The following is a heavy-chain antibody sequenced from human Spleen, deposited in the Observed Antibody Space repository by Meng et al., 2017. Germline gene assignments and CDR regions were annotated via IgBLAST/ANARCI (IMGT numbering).Heavy chain of an antibody. D-gene: IGHD6-13*01. J-gene: IGHJ4*02. CDR3: ARHRSSSWSDY. V-gene: IGHV7-4-1*02. CDR1: GYSFTAYA. CDR2: INTYNGNP. Sequence: QVQVVQSGSELKKPGASVKVSCKASGYSFTAYAMAWVRQVPGQGLEWMGWINTYNGNPTYAQDFTGRFVFSLDTSVSTAYLQISGLKAEDTAVYYCARHRSSSWSDYWGQGTLVTVSS.